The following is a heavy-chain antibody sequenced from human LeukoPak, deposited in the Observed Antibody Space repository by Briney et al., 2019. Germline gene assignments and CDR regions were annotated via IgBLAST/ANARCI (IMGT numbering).Heavy chain of an antibody. Sequence: PSETLSLTCAVYGGSFSGYYWSWIRQPPGKGLEWIGEINHSGSTNYNPSLKSRVTISVDTSKNQFSLKLSSVTATDTAVYYCAAMTYNSGWHWNFDYWGQGTLVTVSS. CDR3: AAMTYNSGWHWNFDY. D-gene: IGHD6-19*01. CDR2: INHSGST. J-gene: IGHJ4*02. CDR1: GGSFSGYY. V-gene: IGHV4-34*01.